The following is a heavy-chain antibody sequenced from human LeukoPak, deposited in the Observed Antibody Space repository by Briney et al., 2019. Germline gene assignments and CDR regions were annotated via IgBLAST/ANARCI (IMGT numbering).Heavy chain of an antibody. CDR3: ARGGSGWPYYFDY. CDR1: GFTFSSYG. CDR2: IWYDGSNK. V-gene: IGHV3-33*01. D-gene: IGHD6-19*01. J-gene: IGHJ4*02. Sequence: PGRSLRLSCAASGFTFSSYGMHWVRQAPGKGVEWVAVIWYDGSNKYYADSVKGRFTISRDNSKNTLYLQMTSLRAEDTAVYYCARGGSGWPYYFDYWGQGTLVTVSS.